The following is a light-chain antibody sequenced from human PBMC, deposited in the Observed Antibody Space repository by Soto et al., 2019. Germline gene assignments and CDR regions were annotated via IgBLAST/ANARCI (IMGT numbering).Light chain of an antibody. CDR2: DDS. CDR1: NIGSNN. J-gene: IGLJ2*01. Sequence: SYELTQPPSVSVAPGQTARITCGGDNIGSNNVHWYQQKPGQAPVLVVYDDSDRPSGIPERFSGSNSGNTATLTISRVEAGDEADYYCQVWDSRSDHVVFGGGTKLTVL. V-gene: IGLV3-21*02. CDR3: QVWDSRSDHVV.